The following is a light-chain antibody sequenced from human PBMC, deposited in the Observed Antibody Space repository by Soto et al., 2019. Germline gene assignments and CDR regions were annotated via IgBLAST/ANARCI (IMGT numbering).Light chain of an antibody. CDR3: AAWDASLNVVL. CDR2: FDD. J-gene: IGLJ2*01. V-gene: IGLV1-36*01. Sequence: QSVLTQPPSVSEAPRQRVSISCSETTSNVGNNAVNWYQQLPGKTPKLLIYFDDLVPSGVSDRFSGSKSGTSASLAISGLQSDDEADFCGAAWDASLNVVLFGGGTQLTVL. CDR1: TSNVGNNA.